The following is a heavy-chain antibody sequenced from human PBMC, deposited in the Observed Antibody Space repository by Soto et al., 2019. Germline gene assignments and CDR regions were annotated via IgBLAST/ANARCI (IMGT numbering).Heavy chain of an antibody. Sequence: EVQLVESGGGLVKPGGSLRLSCAASGFTFSNAWMNWVRQAPGKGLEWVGGIKSKTDGGTTDYAAPVKGRFTISRDDSKNTLYLQMNSLKTEDTAVYYCTTDPDIVVVPAAITDYWGQGTLVTVSS. V-gene: IGHV3-15*07. CDR1: GFTFSNAW. CDR3: TTDPDIVVVPAAITDY. J-gene: IGHJ4*02. D-gene: IGHD2-2*02. CDR2: IKSKTDGGTT.